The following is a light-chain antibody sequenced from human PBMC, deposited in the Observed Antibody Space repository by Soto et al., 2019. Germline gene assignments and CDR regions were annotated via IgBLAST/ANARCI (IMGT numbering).Light chain of an antibody. CDR1: QSISRY. Sequence: EIHSTQSPSSLAAAVGDSTPITCRASQSISRYLNRSQQKPGKAPKLLFYAASSSQSGVPLRFSGSGSGTDFTLTIISLQPEDFATYYCQQSYSTPWTFGQGNKV. V-gene: IGKV1-39*01. CDR2: AAS. J-gene: IGKJ1*01. CDR3: QQSYSTPWT.